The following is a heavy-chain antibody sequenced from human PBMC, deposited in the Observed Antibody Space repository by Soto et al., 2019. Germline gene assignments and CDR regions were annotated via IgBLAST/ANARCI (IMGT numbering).Heavy chain of an antibody. CDR2: ISSNGGTT. V-gene: IGHV3-64*01. CDR1: GFTFSSYD. D-gene: IGHD1-7*01. J-gene: IGHJ4*02. Sequence: EVQLAESGGGMVQPGGSLRLSWVASGFTFSSYDMHWVRQAPGKGLEYVSSISSNGGTTYYGNSVKGRFTISRDNYKNTLYLQMGSLRAEDMAVYYCVRRVSGNYDYWGQGTLVTVSS. CDR3: VRRVSGNYDY.